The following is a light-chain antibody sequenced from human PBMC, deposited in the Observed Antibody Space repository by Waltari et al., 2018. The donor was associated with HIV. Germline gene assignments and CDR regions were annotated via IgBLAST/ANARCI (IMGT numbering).Light chain of an antibody. V-gene: IGLV1-40*01. J-gene: IGLJ2*01. CDR1: SSNIGAGYD. CDR3: QSYDSSLSGVI. Sequence: QSVLPQPPSVSAAPGQRVTISCTGSSSNIGAGYDVHWYHHLPGPAPKLLIYDNNNRPSGVPDRFSGSKSGTSASLAITGLQAEDEADYYCQSYDSSLSGVIFGGGTKLTVL. CDR2: DNN.